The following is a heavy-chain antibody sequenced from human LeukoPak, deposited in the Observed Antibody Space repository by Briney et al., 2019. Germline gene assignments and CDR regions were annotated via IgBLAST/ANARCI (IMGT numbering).Heavy chain of an antibody. Sequence: PSETLSLTCAVYGGSFSGYYWSWIRQPPGKGLEWIGEINHSGSTNYNPSLKSRVTISVDTSKNQFSLKLSSVTAADTAVYYCARDSSSFKKAAEDAFDIWGQGTMVTVSS. J-gene: IGHJ3*02. D-gene: IGHD6-13*01. CDR2: INHSGST. CDR3: ARDSSSFKKAAEDAFDI. CDR1: GGSFSGYY. V-gene: IGHV4-34*01.